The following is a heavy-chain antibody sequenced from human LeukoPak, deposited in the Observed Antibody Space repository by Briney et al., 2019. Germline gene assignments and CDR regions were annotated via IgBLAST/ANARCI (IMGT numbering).Heavy chain of an antibody. CDR2: IYSSGST. Sequence: SETLSLTCTVSGGSISNYYWSWIRQPAGKGLEWIGRIYSSGSTDYNPSLRSRVTMSVDTSKNHFSLKLSSVTAADTAVYYWGRGIAAASERALDIWGQGTMVTVS. J-gene: IGHJ3*02. D-gene: IGHD6-13*01. CDR3: GRGIAAASERALDI. V-gene: IGHV4-4*07. CDR1: GGSISNYY.